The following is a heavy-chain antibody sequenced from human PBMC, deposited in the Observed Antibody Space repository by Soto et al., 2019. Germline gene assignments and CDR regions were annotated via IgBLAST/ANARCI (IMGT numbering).Heavy chain of an antibody. V-gene: IGHV3-33*01. Sequence: QVQLVESGGGVVQPGRSLRLSCAASGFTFSSYGMHWVRQAPGKGLEWVAVIWYDGSNKYYADSVKGRFTISRDNSKNTLYLQMNSLRAEDTAVYYCARELTEIAVAGGGFDYWGQGTLVTVSS. CDR1: GFTFSSYG. J-gene: IGHJ4*02. CDR2: IWYDGSNK. CDR3: ARELTEIAVAGGGFDY. D-gene: IGHD6-19*01.